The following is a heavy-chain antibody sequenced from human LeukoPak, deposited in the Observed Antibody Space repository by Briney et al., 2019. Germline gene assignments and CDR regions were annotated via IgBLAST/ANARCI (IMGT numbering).Heavy chain of an antibody. V-gene: IGHV4-39*06. J-gene: IGHJ4*02. CDR2: IYYSGTT. D-gene: IGHD5-24*01. Sequence: SETLSLLCTVSGGSISSSSYYWGWIHPPPGKRLEWGGSIYYSGTTYNNPSLKRLATTLVDTSKNSFPLLRSAVTAAHTAVYCRAVSGDGCNYDPFDYWGQGTLVTVSS. CDR3: AVSGDGCNYDPFDY. CDR1: GGSISSSSYY.